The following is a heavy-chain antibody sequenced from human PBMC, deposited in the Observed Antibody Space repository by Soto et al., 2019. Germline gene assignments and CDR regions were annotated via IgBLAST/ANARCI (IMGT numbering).Heavy chain of an antibody. J-gene: IGHJ6*02. CDR2: IIPVFGTT. D-gene: IGHD3-3*02. CDR3: ARDVLQFWTDDSTRDYGMDV. Sequence: QVQLVQSGAEVKKPGSSVKVSCKASGGTFRTHGVSWVRQAPGKGLEWMGGIIPVFGTTNYTQKFQGRVTITADESTSTVYLELSRLRSEDTAVYYCARDVLQFWTDDSTRDYGMDVWGQGTTVIVSS. V-gene: IGHV1-69*01. CDR1: GGTFRTHG.